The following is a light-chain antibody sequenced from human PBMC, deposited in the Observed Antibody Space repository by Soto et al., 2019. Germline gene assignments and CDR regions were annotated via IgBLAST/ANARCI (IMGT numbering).Light chain of an antibody. CDR1: QSVSSSC. J-gene: IGKJ2*01. V-gene: IGKV3-20*01. Sequence: EIVLTQSPGTLSLSPGERATLSCRASQSVSSSCLAWYQQKPGQAPRLLIYDASSRATGIPDRFSGSGSGTDFTLTISRLEPEDFAVYYCQQYGSSPRTFGQGTQLEIK. CDR2: DAS. CDR3: QQYGSSPRT.